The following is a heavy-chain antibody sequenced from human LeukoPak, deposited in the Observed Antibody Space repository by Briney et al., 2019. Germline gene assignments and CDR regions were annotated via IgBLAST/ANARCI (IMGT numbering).Heavy chain of an antibody. V-gene: IGHV1-8*03. CDR2: MNPNSGNT. D-gene: IGHD1-26*01. CDR3: ARAQHSGSYYRHFGISTAHTYYFDY. Sequence: ASVKVSCKASGYTFTSYDINWVRQATGQGLEWMGWMNPNSGNTGYAQKFQGRVTITRNTSISTAYMELSSLRSEDTAAYYCARAQHSGSYYRHFGISTAHTYYFDYWGQGTLVTVSS. J-gene: IGHJ4*02. CDR1: GYTFTSYD.